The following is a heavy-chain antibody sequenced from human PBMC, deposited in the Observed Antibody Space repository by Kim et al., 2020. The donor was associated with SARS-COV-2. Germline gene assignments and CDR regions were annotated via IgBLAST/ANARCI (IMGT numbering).Heavy chain of an antibody. V-gene: IGHV3-9*01. D-gene: IGHD3-22*01. Sequence: GGSLRLSCVASGFTFDDYAMHWVRQAPGKGLEWVSGISWNSGSIGYADSVKGRFTISRDNAKNSLYLQMNSLRAEDTALYYCAKARVVVITQTAIDYWGQGTLVTVSS. CDR3: AKARVVVITQTAIDY. J-gene: IGHJ4*02. CDR1: GFTFDDYA. CDR2: ISWNSGSI.